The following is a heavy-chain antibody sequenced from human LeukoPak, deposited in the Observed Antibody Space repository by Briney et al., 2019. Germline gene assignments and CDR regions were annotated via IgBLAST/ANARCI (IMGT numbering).Heavy chain of an antibody. D-gene: IGHD1-14*01. CDR1: GGSISSYY. CDR3: ASHAPNNAEYFQH. J-gene: IGHJ1*01. V-gene: IGHV4-59*08. Sequence: ASETLSLTCTVSGGSISSYYWRWIRQPPGKGLEWIGYIYYSGSTNYNPSLKSRVTISVDTSKNQFSLKLTSVTAADTAVYYCASHAPNNAEYFQHWGQGTLVTVSS. CDR2: IYYSGST.